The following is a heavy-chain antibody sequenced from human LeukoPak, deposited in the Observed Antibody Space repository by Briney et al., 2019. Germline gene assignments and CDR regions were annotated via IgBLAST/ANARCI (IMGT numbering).Heavy chain of an antibody. CDR3: ARALYCYDSSGYSPGGY. CDR1: GFTFSSYS. CDR2: ISSSSSYI. V-gene: IGHV3-21*01. J-gene: IGHJ4*02. Sequence: GGSLRLSCAASGFTFSSYSMNWVRQAPGKGLEWVSSISSSSSYIYYADSVKGRFTISRDNAKNSLYLQMNSLRAEDTAVYYCARALYCYDSSGYSPGGYWGQGTLVTVSS. D-gene: IGHD3-22*01.